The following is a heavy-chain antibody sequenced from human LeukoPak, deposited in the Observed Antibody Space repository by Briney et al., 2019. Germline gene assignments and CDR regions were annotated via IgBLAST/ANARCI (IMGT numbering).Heavy chain of an antibody. CDR3: VRKVIAAAGTHFDY. D-gene: IGHD6-13*01. V-gene: IGHV3-23*01. CDR1: GFTFSSYA. J-gene: IGHJ4*02. CDR2: ISGSGGST. Sequence: GGSLRLSCAASGFTFSSYAMSWVRQAPGKGLEWVSAISGSGGSTYYADSVKGRFTISRDNSKNTLYLQMNSLRAEDTAVYYCVRKVIAAAGTHFDYWGQGTLVTVSS.